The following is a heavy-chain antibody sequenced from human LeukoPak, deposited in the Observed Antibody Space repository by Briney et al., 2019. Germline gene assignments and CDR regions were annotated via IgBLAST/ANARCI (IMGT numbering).Heavy chain of an antibody. CDR2: INHSGST. J-gene: IGHJ4*02. CDR1: GGSFSGYY. D-gene: IGHD3-22*01. Sequence: PSETLSLTCAVYGGSFSGYYWSWVRQPPGKGPEWIGEINHSGSTNYNPSLTSRVTISVDTSKNQYSLTLSSVTAADTAVYYCARGHNDSGDFDYWGEGTLVTVSS. V-gene: IGHV4-34*01. CDR3: ARGHNDSGDFDY.